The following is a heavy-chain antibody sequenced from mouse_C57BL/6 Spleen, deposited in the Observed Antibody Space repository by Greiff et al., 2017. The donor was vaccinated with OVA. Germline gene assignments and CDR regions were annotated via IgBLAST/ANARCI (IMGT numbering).Heavy chain of an antibody. J-gene: IGHJ3*01. Sequence: QVQLQQSGPELVKPGASVKISCKASGYAFSSSWMNWVKQRPGKGLEWIGRIYPGDGDTNYNGKFKGKATLTADKSASTSDMPLSSLTSEDSAVYFCATLQTLFAYWGQGTLVTVSA. D-gene: IGHD2-10*01. CDR1: GYAFSSSW. V-gene: IGHV1-82*01. CDR2: IYPGDGDT. CDR3: ATLQTLFAY.